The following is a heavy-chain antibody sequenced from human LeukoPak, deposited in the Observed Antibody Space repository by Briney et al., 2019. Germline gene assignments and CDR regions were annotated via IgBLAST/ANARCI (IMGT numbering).Heavy chain of an antibody. CDR1: GFTFSNYA. CDR2: ISYDGSKK. D-gene: IGHD5-18*01. Sequence: PGGSLRLSCVASGFTFSNYAIHWVRQAPGKGLGWVAVISYDGSKKYYADSVKGRFTISRDNSKNTLYLQMNSLRAEDTAVYYCARDLLGYSYDAYYFDFWGQGTLVTVSS. CDR3: ARDLLGYSYDAYYFDF. V-gene: IGHV3-30*03. J-gene: IGHJ4*02.